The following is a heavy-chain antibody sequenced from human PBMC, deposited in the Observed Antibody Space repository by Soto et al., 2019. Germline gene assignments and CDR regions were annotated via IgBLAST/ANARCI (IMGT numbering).Heavy chain of an antibody. Sequence: SETLSLTCTVSGGSISSYYWSWIRQPPGKGLEWIGYIYYSGSTNYNPSLKSRVTISVDTSKNQFSLKLSSVTAADTAVYYCARDLVRYSSSWGGYYYYYGMDVWGQGTTVTVSS. CDR3: ARDLVRYSSSWGGYYYYYGMDV. CDR2: IYYSGST. CDR1: GGSISSYY. J-gene: IGHJ6*02. D-gene: IGHD6-13*01. V-gene: IGHV4-59*01.